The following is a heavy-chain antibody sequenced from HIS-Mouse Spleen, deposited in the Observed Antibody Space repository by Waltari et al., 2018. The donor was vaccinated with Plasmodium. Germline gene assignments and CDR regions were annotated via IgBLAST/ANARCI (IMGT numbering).Heavy chain of an antibody. J-gene: IGHJ2*01. CDR2: INHSGST. Sequence: QVQLQQWGAGLLKPSETLSLTCAVYGGSFSGYYVRWIRQPPGKGLEWIGEINHSGSTNYNPSLKSRVTISVDTSKNQFSLKLSSVTAADTAVYYCARGLRGHYWYFDLWGRGTLVTVSS. V-gene: IGHV4-34*01. D-gene: IGHD3-10*01. CDR1: GGSFSGYY. CDR3: ARGLRGHYWYFDL.